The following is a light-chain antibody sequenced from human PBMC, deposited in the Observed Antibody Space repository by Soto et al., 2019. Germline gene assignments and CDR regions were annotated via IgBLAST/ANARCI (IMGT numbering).Light chain of an antibody. Sequence: DIVLTQSPGTLSLSPGERATLSCRASQSVSSSYLAWYQQKPGQAPRLLIYGASGRATGIPDRFSGDGSGTDFTLTISRLEPEDFVVYYCQHYGTSPTWTFGQGTKVEVK. J-gene: IGKJ1*01. CDR2: GAS. CDR3: QHYGTSPTWT. CDR1: QSVSSSY. V-gene: IGKV3-20*01.